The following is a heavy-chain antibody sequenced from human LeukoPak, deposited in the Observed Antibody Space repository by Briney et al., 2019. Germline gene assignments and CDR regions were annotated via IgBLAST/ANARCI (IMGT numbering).Heavy chain of an antibody. Sequence: SETLSLTCTVSGGSISSHYWSWIRQPPGKGLEWIGYIYYSGSTNYNPSLKSRVTISVDTSKNQFSLKLSSVTAADTAVYYCARGDCAVAGYFDYWGQGTLVTVSS. CDR3: ARGDCAVAGYFDY. CDR2: IYYSGST. D-gene: IGHD6-19*01. J-gene: IGHJ4*02. V-gene: IGHV4-59*11. CDR1: GGSISSHY.